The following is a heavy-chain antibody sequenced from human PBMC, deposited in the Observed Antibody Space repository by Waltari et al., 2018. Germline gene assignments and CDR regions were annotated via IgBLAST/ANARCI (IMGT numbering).Heavy chain of an antibody. D-gene: IGHD2-2*01. V-gene: IGHV4-4*07. Sequence: GKGLECIGRIHSSGGTDYNPSLESRVTISMDTSKNQFSLELTSVTAADTAVYYCARGRIPAASCFDPWGQGTLVTVSS. CDR3: ARGRIPAASCFDP. J-gene: IGHJ5*02. CDR2: IHSSGGT.